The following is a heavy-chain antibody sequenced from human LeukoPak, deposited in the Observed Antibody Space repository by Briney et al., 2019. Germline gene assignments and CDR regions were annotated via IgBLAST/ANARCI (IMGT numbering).Heavy chain of an antibody. CDR1: GYTFTSYY. CDR3: AGSGQRWDAFDI. V-gene: IGHV1-46*01. D-gene: IGHD5-24*01. CDR2: INPSGGST. J-gene: IGHJ3*02. Sequence: ASVKVSCKASGYTFTSYYMHWVRQAPGQGLEWMGIINPSGGSTSYAQKFQGRVTMTRDTSTSTVYMELSSLRSEDTAVYYCAGSGQRWDAFDIWGQGTMVTVSP.